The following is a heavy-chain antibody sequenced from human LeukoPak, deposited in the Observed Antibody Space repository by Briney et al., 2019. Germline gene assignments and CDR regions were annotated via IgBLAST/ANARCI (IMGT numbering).Heavy chain of an antibody. J-gene: IGHJ4*02. Sequence: ASVKVSCKASGYTFTNFGFSWGRQAPGQGLEWMGWISAYNGNTNYAQKLQGRITMTTDTSTNTAYMELRSLRSDDTAVYYCSRSGPRSCSGGSCYSNYWGQGTVVSVSS. D-gene: IGHD2-15*01. CDR1: GYTFTNFG. CDR3: SRSGPRSCSGGSCYSNY. V-gene: IGHV1-18*01. CDR2: ISAYNGNT.